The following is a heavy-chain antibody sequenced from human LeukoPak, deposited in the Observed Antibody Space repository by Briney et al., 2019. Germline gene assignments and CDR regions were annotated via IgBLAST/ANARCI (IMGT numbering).Heavy chain of an antibody. Sequence: GGSLRLSCAASGFTFSSYWMSWVRQAPGKGLEWVANIKQDGSEKYYVDSVKGRFTISRDNAKNSLYLQMNSLRAEDTAVYYCARVSYGSGSRPFDPWGQGTLVTVSS. D-gene: IGHD3-10*01. V-gene: IGHV3-7*01. CDR1: GFTFSSYW. CDR2: IKQDGSEK. CDR3: ARVSYGSGSRPFDP. J-gene: IGHJ5*02.